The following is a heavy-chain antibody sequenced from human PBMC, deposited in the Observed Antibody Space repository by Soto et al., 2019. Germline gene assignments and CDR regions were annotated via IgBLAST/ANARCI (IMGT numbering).Heavy chain of an antibody. CDR2: ISYDGSNK. D-gene: IGHD1-20*01. J-gene: IGHJ3*02. Sequence: GGSLRLSCAASGFTFSSYGMHWVRQAPGKGLEWVAVISYDGSNKYYADSVKGRFTISRDNSKNTLYLQMNSLRAEDTAVYYCAKDRSITGTRGPRNIWGQGTMVTVSS. CDR3: AKDRSITGTRGPRNI. CDR1: GFTFSSYG. V-gene: IGHV3-30*18.